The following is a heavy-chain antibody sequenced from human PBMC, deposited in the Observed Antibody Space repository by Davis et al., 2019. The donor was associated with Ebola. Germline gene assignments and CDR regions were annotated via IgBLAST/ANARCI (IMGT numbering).Heavy chain of an antibody. CDR1: GYTFTDYA. Sequence: ASVKVSCKASGYTFTDYAIHWVRQAPGQRLEWMGWINAENGNTKYSQKVQGRVTITRDTSASTAYMELSSLRSEDTAVYYCARGDVDGAGSSSHFDPWGQGTLVTVSS. CDR3: ARGDVDGAGSSSHFDP. CDR2: INAENGNT. V-gene: IGHV1-3*01. D-gene: IGHD3-10*01. J-gene: IGHJ5*02.